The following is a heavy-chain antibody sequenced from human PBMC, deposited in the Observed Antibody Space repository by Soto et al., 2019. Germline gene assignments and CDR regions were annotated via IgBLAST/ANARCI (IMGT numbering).Heavy chain of an antibody. Sequence: SETLSLTCTGSCGSISSYYWSWIRRPPGKGLEWIGYIYYSGSTNYNPSLKSRVTISVDTSKNQFSLKLSSVTAADTAVYYCARGYSSGWVDYWGQGTLVTVSS. CDR2: IYYSGST. D-gene: IGHD6-19*01. V-gene: IGHV4-59*08. CDR1: CGSISSYY. CDR3: ARGYSSGWVDY. J-gene: IGHJ4*02.